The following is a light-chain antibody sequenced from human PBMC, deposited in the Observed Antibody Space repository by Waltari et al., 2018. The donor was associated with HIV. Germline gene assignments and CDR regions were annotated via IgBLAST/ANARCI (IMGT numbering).Light chain of an antibody. Sequence: DIQMTQSPSSLSASVGDRVTVTCRASQGISNYLAWYQQKPGKVPKLLIYGASTLQSGAPSRFSGSGSGTDFTLTISSLQPEDVATYYCQKYNSAPRTFGQGTKVEIK. CDR2: GAS. CDR1: QGISNY. CDR3: QKYNSAPRT. J-gene: IGKJ1*01. V-gene: IGKV1-27*01.